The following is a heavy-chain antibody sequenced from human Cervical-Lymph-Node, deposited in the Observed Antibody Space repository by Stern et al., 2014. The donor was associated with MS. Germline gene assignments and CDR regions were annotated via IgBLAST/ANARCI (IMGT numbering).Heavy chain of an antibody. CDR2: TYTTGST. Sequence: QLQLQESGPGLVKPSQTLSLTCTVSGGSAGSGSYDWSWIRQPAGKGLEWIGRTYTTGSTYYNPSPNSPASISIHTSKHHFSLNLPAVTAADTAVYYCARDKEDTNMAFRYFDNWGQGTLVTVSS. CDR1: GGSAGSGSYD. CDR3: ARDKEDTNMAFRYFDN. J-gene: IGHJ4*02. D-gene: IGHD5-18*01. V-gene: IGHV4-61*02.